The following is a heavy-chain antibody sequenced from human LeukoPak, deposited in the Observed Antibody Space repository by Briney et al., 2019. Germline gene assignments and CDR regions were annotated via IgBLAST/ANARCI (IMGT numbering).Heavy chain of an antibody. J-gene: IGHJ3*02. D-gene: IGHD3-3*01. CDR3: AREEGFWSARGILDAFDI. V-gene: IGHV4-61*02. Sequence: PSETLSLTCTVSGGSISSGSYYWSWIRQPAGKGLEWIGRIYTSGSTNYNPSLKSRVTISVDTSKNQFSLKLSSVTAADTAVYYCAREEGFWSARGILDAFDIWGQGTMVTVSS. CDR2: IYTSGST. CDR1: GGSISSGSYY.